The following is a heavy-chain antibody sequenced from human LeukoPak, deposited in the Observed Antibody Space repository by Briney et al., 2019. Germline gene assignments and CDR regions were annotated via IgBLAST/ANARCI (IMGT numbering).Heavy chain of an antibody. J-gene: IGHJ3*02. CDR3: ARDISGWLDAFDI. D-gene: IGHD6-19*01. CDR1: GFTFSDYY. V-gene: IGHV3-11*01. CDR2: ISSSGSTI. Sequence: PGGSLRLSCAASGFTFSDYYMSWIREAPGEGLEWVSYISSSGSTIYYADSVKGRFTISRDNAKNPLYLQMNSPRAEDTAVYYCARDISGWLDAFDIWGQGTMVTVSS.